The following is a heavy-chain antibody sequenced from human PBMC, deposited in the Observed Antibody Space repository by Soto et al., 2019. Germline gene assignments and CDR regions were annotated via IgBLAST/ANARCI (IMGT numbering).Heavy chain of an antibody. CDR2: IHHDGGT. CDR1: GGPIRSYNW. J-gene: IGHJ6*01. V-gene: IGHV4-4*01. CDR3: AGRTYSYYASDA. Sequence: QVQLQESGPGLVEPAGTLSLTCAVSGGPIRSYNWWSWVRQRPGKGLEWIGEIHHDGGTNYNTSLSRRATLLANNAKNRPSLYLNPVTAVAAAISSAAGRTYSYYASDAWVRGTTVPVSS.